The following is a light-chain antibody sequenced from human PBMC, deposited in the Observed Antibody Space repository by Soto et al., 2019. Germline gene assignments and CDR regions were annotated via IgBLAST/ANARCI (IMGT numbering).Light chain of an antibody. CDR1: QSISNW. J-gene: IGKJ1*01. CDR3: LQDYNYPWT. Sequence: DIQMTQSPSTLSASVGDRVTITCRASQSISNWLAWYQQKPGQAPRLLIYKTSSLERGVPSRFRGSGSGTDFTLTIRSLQPEDVATYYCLQDYNYPWTFGQGTRL. CDR2: KTS. V-gene: IGKV1-5*03.